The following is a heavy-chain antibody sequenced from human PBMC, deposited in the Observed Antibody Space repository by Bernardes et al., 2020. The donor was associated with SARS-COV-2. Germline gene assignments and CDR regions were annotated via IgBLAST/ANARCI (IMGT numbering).Heavy chain of an antibody. CDR3: ARDRAFDY. V-gene: IGHV3-53*01. CDR2: IYSGGTT. CDR1: GFTVSNHH. J-gene: IGHJ4*02. D-gene: IGHD1-26*01. Sequence: SLRLSCAVSGFTVSNHHMSWVRQAPGKGLEWVSIIYSGGTTKYADSVKGRFTVSRDNSKNTLYLQMNSLRVEDTAVYYCARDRAFDYWGQGTLVTVSS.